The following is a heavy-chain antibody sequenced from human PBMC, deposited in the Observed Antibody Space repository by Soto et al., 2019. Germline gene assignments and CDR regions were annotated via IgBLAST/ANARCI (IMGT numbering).Heavy chain of an antibody. V-gene: IGHV3-30-3*01. CDR2: ISDDGSNK. J-gene: IGHJ6*02. CDR1: GFTFRSYA. Sequence: QVQLVESGGGVVQPGRSLRVSCAASGFTFRSYAMHWVRQAPGKGLEWVVVISDDGSNKYYADSVKGRFTISRDNSKSTLFLQMNNLRLDDTAVYYCARDHEVGGSGYYYTMDVWGQGTTVTVS. CDR3: ARDHEVGGSGYYYTMDV. D-gene: IGHD6-25*01.